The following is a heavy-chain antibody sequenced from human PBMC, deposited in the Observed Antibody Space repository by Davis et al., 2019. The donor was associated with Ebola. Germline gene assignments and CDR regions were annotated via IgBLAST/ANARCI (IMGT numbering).Heavy chain of an antibody. CDR2: INHSGST. CDR1: GFTFSSYA. Sequence: ESLKISCAASGFTFSSYAMSWVRQAPGKGLEWIGEINHSGSTNYNPSLKSRVTISVDTSKNQFSLKLSSVTAADTAVYYCARLYSGSAPLDYWGQGTLVTVSS. CDR3: ARLYSGSAPLDY. V-gene: IGHV4-34*01. D-gene: IGHD1-26*01. J-gene: IGHJ4*02.